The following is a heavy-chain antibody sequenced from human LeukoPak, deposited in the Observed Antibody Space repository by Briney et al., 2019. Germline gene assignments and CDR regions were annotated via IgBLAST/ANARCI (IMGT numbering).Heavy chain of an antibody. D-gene: IGHD3-10*01. CDR2: ISAYNGNT. CDR3: ARESRYYGSGSFDY. Sequence: ASVKVSCKASGYTFTSYGISWVRRAPGQGLEWMGWISAYNGNTNYAQKLQGRVTMTTDTSTSTAYMELRSLRSDDTAVYYCARESRYYGSGSFDYWGQGTLVTVSS. J-gene: IGHJ4*02. V-gene: IGHV1-18*04. CDR1: GYTFTSYG.